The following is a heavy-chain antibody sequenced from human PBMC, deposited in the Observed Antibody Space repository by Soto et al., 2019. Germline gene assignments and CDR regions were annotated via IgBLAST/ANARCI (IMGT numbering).Heavy chain of an antibody. CDR2: IIPIFGTA. D-gene: IGHD2-15*01. CDR3: AGNLYPNRDRWWFDP. Sequence: QVQLVQSGAEVKKPGSSVKVSFKASGGTFSSYAISWVRQAPGQGLEWMGGIIPIFGTANYAQKFQGRVTITADESTSTAYMELSSLRSEDTAVYYCAGNLYPNRDRWWFDPWGQGTLVTVSS. V-gene: IGHV1-69*01. J-gene: IGHJ5*02. CDR1: GGTFSSYA.